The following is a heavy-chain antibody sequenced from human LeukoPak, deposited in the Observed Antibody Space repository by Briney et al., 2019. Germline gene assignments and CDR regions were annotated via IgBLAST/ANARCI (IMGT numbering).Heavy chain of an antibody. CDR2: ISSSSSTI. CDR1: GFTFINAW. V-gene: IGHV3-48*04. D-gene: IGHD2-21*02. CDR3: ARDVYCGGDCYSENAFDI. Sequence: PGGSLRLSCAASGFTFINAWMTWVRQVPGKGLEWVSYISSSSSTIYYADSVKGRFTISRDNAKNSLYLQMNSLRAEDTAVYYCARDVYCGGDCYSENAFDIWGQGTMVTVSS. J-gene: IGHJ3*02.